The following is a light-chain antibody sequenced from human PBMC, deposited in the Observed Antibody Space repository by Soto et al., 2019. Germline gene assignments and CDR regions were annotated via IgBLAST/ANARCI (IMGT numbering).Light chain of an antibody. CDR3: QQYNIYSPYT. Sequence: DLQMTQSPSTLSASIGDRVTITCRASQSISSWLAWYQQKPGKAPKLLIYKASSLESGVPSRFSGSGSGSEFTLTISSLQPDDFATYYCQQYNIYSPYTFGQGTKLEIK. CDR1: QSISSW. J-gene: IGKJ2*01. CDR2: KAS. V-gene: IGKV1-5*03.